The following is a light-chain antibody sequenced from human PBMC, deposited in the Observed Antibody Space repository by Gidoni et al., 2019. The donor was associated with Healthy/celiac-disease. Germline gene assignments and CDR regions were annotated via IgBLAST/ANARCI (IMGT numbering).Light chain of an antibody. CDR3: QQRSDWPPGYT. CDR1: QSVSSY. J-gene: IGKJ2*01. V-gene: IGKV3-11*01. CDR2: DAS. Sequence: EFVLTQSPATLTLSPGESATPSCRASQSVSSYLAWYQQKPSQAHRLLIYDASNRATCIPTRFSDSGSGTDFTLPISILEPADFAVYYCQQRSDWPPGYTFGQGTKLETK.